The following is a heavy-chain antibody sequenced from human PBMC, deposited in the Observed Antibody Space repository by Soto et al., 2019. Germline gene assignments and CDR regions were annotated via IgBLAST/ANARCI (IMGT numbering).Heavy chain of an antibody. J-gene: IGHJ4*02. Sequence: LSLTCAVSGDSVTSNVRWSWVRQPPGKGLEWIGEAYHNGLTDYNPSPKSRVTMSVDTSKNEFSLKLTSLTAADTAIYYCARDAAVPGESDRFDYWGQGTLVTVSS. D-gene: IGHD6-19*01. CDR1: GDSVTSNVR. CDR3: ARDAAVPGESDRFDY. V-gene: IGHV4-4*02. CDR2: AYHNGLT.